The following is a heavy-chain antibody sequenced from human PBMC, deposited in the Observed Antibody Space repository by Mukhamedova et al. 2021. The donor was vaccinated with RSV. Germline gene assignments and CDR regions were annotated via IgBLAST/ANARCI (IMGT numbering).Heavy chain of an antibody. J-gene: IGHJ4*02. Sequence: GMHWVRQAPGKGLEWVARISHDGGDKHYADSVKGRFTISRDNSKNTLNLQMNSLRGEDTAVYYCARDGDPSTGTFDYWGQGTLVTV. CDR1: G. CDR3: ARDGDPSTGTFDY. CDR2: ISHDGGDK. V-gene: IGHV3-30*19. D-gene: IGHD7-27*01.